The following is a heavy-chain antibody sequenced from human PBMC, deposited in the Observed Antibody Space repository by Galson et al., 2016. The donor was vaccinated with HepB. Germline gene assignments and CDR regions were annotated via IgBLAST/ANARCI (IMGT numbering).Heavy chain of an antibody. J-gene: IGHJ2*01. Sequence: SLRLSCAASGFTFDNYTMNWLRQAPGKGLEWVSSVSHSSTYVYYADSVEGRFTISRDNAKNSLYLEMNSLRVEDTAVFYCARPLGWYFDVWGRGTLVTVSS. CDR1: GFTFDNYT. CDR3: ARPLGWYFDV. D-gene: IGHD6-6*01. CDR2: VSHSSTYV. V-gene: IGHV3-21*01.